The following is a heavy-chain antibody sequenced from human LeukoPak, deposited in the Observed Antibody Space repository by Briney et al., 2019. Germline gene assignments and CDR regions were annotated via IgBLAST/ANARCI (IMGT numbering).Heavy chain of an antibody. CDR3: ANSMY. CDR1: GFSFTDFD. J-gene: IGHJ4*02. D-gene: IGHD2/OR15-2a*01. CDR2: TTHSGITT. V-gene: IGHV3-23*01. Sequence: GGSLRLSCTASGFSFTDFDMNWVRQAPGKGLEWVSHTTHSGITTHYADSVKGRFTISRDNSKSTLYLQMNSLRAEDTAVYYCANSMYWGQGTLVTVSS.